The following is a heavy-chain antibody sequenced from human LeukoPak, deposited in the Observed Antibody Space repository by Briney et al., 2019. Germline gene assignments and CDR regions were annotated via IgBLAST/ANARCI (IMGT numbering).Heavy chain of an antibody. V-gene: IGHV3-49*04. Sequence: PGGPLRLSCTGSGFTFGDYAMNWVRQAPGKGLEWVGFIRSRNYGGTTEYAASVKGRFTISRDDSRGIAYLQMNSLKTEDTAVYYCTRVIVATKDYWGQGTLVTVSS. J-gene: IGHJ4*02. CDR2: IRSRNYGGTT. CDR3: TRVIVATKDY. D-gene: IGHD5-12*01. CDR1: GFTFGDYA.